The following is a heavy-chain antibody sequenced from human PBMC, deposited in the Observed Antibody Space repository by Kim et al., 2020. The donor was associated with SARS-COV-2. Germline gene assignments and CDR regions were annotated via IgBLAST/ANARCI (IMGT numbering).Heavy chain of an antibody. CDR1: GYTFTSYA. J-gene: IGHJ4*02. V-gene: IGHV1-3*01. CDR3: ARDHDQWPFPYYFDY. D-gene: IGHD6-19*01. Sequence: ASVKVSCKASGYTFTSYAMHWVRQAPGQRLEWMGWINAGNGNTKYSQKFQGRVTITRDTSASTAYMELSSLRSEDTAVYYCARDHDQWPFPYYFDYWGQGTLVTVSS. CDR2: INAGNGNT.